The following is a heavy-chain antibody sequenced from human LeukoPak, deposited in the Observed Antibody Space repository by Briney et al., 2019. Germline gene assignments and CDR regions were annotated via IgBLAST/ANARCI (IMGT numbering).Heavy chain of an antibody. CDR1: GFXFSRFG. CDR3: AKATNSGWYYFDY. D-gene: IGHD6-19*01. V-gene: IGHV3-30*18. CDR2: ISFDGSNK. Sequence: PGGSLRLSCGASGFXFSRFGIHWVRQAPGKGLEGVAVISFDGSNKYYADSVKGRFTISRDNSKNTLDLQMNSLRAEDTAVYYCAKATNSGWYYFDYWGQGTLVTVSP. J-gene: IGHJ4*02.